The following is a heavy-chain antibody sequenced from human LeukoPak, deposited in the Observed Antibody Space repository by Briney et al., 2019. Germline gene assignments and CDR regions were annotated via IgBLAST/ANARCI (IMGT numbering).Heavy chain of an antibody. CDR2: IYYSGST. Sequence: PSQTLSLTCTVSGGSISSGDYYWSWIRQPPGKGLEWIWYIYYSGSTYYNPSLKSRVTISVDTSKNQFSLKLSSVTAADTAVYYCARAVGHDYVWGSYRVYFDYWSQGTLVTVSS. CDR3: ARAVGHDYVWGSYRVYFDY. D-gene: IGHD3-16*02. J-gene: IGHJ4*02. CDR1: GGSISSGDYY. V-gene: IGHV4-30-4*01.